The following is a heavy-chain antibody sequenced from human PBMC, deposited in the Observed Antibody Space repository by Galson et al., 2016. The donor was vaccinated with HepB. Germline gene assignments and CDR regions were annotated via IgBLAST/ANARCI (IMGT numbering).Heavy chain of an antibody. CDR2: INWHDSTT. CDR3: ARDGTVAPGY. CDR1: GFTFVDYT. D-gene: IGHD6-19*01. V-gene: IGHV3-43*01. Sequence: SLRLSCAASGFTFVDYTMHWVRLVPGKGLEWVSLINWHDSTTHHADSVKGRFTISRDNTKNSLDLQMNSLRVEDTAVYYCARDGTVAPGYWGQGTLVTVSS. J-gene: IGHJ1*01.